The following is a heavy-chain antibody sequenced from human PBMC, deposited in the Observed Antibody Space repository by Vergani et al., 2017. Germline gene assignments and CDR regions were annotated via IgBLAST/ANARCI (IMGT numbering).Heavy chain of an antibody. J-gene: IGHJ6*03. CDR3: ARDVYCSSTSCYRGYYYYYMDV. CDR1: GFTFSSYS. CDR2: ISSSSSYI. D-gene: IGHD2-2*02. Sequence: EVQLVESGGGLVKPGGSLRLSCAASGFTFSSYSMNWVRQAPGKGLEWVSSISSSSSYIYYADSVKGRFTISRDNAKNSLYLQMNSLRAEDTAVYYCARDVYCSSTSCYRGYYYYYMDVWGKGTTVTVSS. V-gene: IGHV3-21*01.